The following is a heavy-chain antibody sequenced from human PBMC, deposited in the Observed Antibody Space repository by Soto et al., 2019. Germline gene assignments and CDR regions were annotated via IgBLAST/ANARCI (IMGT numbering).Heavy chain of an antibody. V-gene: IGHV1-69*01. Sequence: QVQLVQSGAEVKKPGSSVKVSCKAPGGTFSSYAISWVRQAPGQGLEWMGGIIPIFGTAKYARKFQGRVTITADESTSTGYMELSSLRSEDTAVYYCARSQGGSSSLDIYYYYYYGMDVWSQGTTVTVSS. J-gene: IGHJ6*02. CDR1: GGTFSSYA. CDR2: IIPIFGTA. D-gene: IGHD2-15*01. CDR3: ARSQGGSSSLDIYYYYYYGMDV.